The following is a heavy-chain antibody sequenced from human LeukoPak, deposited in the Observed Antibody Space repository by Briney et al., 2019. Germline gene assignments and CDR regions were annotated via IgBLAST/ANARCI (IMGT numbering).Heavy chain of an antibody. CDR1: GGSISSYY. CDR2: IYYSGST. V-gene: IGHV4-59*01. J-gene: IGHJ4*02. Sequence: PSETLSLTCTVSGGSISSYYWSWIRQPPGKGLEWIGYIYYSGSTNYNPSLKSRVTISVDTSKYQFSLKLSSVTAADTAVYYCARHSRYCSGGSCYSGHDYWGQGTLVTVSS. CDR3: ARHSRYCSGGSCYSGHDY. D-gene: IGHD2-15*01.